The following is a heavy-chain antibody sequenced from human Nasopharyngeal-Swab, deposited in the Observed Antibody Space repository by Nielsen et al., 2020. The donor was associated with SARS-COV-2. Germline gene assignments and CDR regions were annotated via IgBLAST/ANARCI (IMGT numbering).Heavy chain of an antibody. CDR1: GYTLTSYG. D-gene: IGHD3-22*01. J-gene: IGHJ3*01. Sequence: ASVKVSCKASGYTLTSYGINWVRQAPGQGLEWMGWISDYNGQTHHVQTLQGRVTMTTDTSTSTVYMELRSLGSDDTAVYFCARDNYDSRGYPGDAFDLWGQGTMVTVSS. CDR3: ARDNYDSRGYPGDAFDL. V-gene: IGHV1-18*01. CDR2: ISDYNGQT.